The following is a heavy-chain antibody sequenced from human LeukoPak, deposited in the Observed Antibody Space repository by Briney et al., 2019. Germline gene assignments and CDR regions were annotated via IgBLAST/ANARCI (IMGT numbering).Heavy chain of an antibody. J-gene: IGHJ4*02. CDR2: IIPIFGTT. Sequence: SVKVSCKASGGTFSSHAISWVRQAPGQGLEWVGGIIPIFGTTNYAQKFQGRVTITTDESTSTGYMELRSLRSDDPAVYYCARGDSGYDYGFDNWGQGTLVTVSS. CDR3: ARGDSGYDYGFDN. D-gene: IGHD5-12*01. CDR1: GGTFSSHA. V-gene: IGHV1-69*05.